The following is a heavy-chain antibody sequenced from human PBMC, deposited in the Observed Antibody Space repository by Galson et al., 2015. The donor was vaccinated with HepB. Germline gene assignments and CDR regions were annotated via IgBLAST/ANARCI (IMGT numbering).Heavy chain of an antibody. CDR2: TRNKANSYTT. V-gene: IGHV3-72*01. D-gene: IGHD6-13*01. Sequence: SLRLSCAASGFTFSDHYMDWVRQAPGKGLEWVGRTRNKANSYTTEYAASAKGRFTISRDDSKNSLYLQMNSLKTEDTAVYYCARVGAHSSSWYLDYWGQGTLVTVSS. CDR1: GFTFSDHY. CDR3: ARVGAHSSSWYLDY. J-gene: IGHJ4*02.